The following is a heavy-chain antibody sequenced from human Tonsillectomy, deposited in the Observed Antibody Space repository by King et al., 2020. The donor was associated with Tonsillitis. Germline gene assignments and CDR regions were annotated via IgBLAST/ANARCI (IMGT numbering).Heavy chain of an antibody. J-gene: IGHJ6*02. CDR1: GGSISSYY. D-gene: IGHD3-3*01. CDR2: IYYSGST. V-gene: IGHV4-59*01. CDR3: ARGDYDFWSGEPGMDV. Sequence: QLQESGPGLVKPSETLSLTCTVSGGSISSYYWSWIRQPPGKRLEWIGYIYYSGSTNYNPSLKSRVTISVDTSKNQFSLKLSSVTAADTAVYYCARGDYDFWSGEPGMDVWGHGTTVTVSS.